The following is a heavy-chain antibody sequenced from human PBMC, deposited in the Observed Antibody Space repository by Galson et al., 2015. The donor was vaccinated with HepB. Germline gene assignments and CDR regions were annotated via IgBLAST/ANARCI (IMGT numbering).Heavy chain of an antibody. D-gene: IGHD3-10*01. CDR2: AYHSGGT. CDR1: SISNDRW. V-gene: IGHV4-4*02. J-gene: IGHJ4*02. Sequence: SISNDRWWSWVRQPPGEGLEWIGEAYHSGGTNYRPSLKSRVTISVDKSKNQFPLKLTSVTAADTAVYYCARAKEGRGYFDYWGQGTLVTVSS. CDR3: ARAKEGRGYFDY.